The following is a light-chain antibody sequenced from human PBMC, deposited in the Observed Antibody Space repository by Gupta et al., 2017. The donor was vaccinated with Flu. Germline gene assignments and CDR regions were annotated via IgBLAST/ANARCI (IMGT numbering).Light chain of an antibody. J-gene: IGLJ2*01. Sequence: SVTISCTGTSSDVGGYNHVSWYQQHPGKAPKLMIYDVNKRPSGVPDRFSGSKSDNTASLTVSGLQAEDEADYYCSSFAASGSLLFGGGTKLTVL. CDR3: SSFAASGSLL. CDR2: DVN. CDR1: SSDVGGYNH. V-gene: IGLV2-8*01.